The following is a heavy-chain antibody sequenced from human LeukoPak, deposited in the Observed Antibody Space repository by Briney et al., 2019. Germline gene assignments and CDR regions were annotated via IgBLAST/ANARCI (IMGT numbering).Heavy chain of an antibody. V-gene: IGHV1-18*01. CDR2: TSGDNVNT. D-gene: IGHD6-6*01. J-gene: IGHJ5*02. CDR3: VRDWEWKAARNLFDP. CDR1: GYTFINYG. Sequence: GASVKVSCKASGYTFINYGISWVRQARGQGLEWMGWTSGDNVNTYYAQKFLGRVIMTTDTSTTTAYMELRSLRPDDTAVYYCVRDWEWKAARNLFDPWGQGTRVTVS.